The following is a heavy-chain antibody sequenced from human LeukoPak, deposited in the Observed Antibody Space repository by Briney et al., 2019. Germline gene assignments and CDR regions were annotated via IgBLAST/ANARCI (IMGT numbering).Heavy chain of an antibody. CDR3: ARESDRYCSSTSCPNWYDP. J-gene: IGHJ5*02. D-gene: IGHD2-2*01. V-gene: IGHV4-30-4*01. Sequence: SETLSLTCTVSGGSISSGDYYWSWIRQPPGKGLEWIGYIYYSGSTYYNPSLKSRVTVSVDTSKNQFSLKLSSVTAADTAVYYCARESDRYCSSTSCPNWYDPWGQGTLVTVSS. CDR1: GGSISSGDYY. CDR2: IYYSGST.